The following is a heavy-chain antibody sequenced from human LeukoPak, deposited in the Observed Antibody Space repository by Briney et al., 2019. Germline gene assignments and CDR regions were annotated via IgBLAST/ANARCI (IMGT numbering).Heavy chain of an antibody. CDR3: ARMSYSSSWYVDFDY. V-gene: IGHV4-59*02. D-gene: IGHD6-13*01. CDR1: GGSVSTYY. CDR2: IYYSGST. Sequence: PSETLSLTCTVSGGSVSTYYWNWIRQPPGKGLEWIGYIYYSGSTNYNPSLKSRVTISVDTSKNQFSLKLSSVTAADTAVHYCARMSYSSSWYVDFDYWGQGTLVTVSS. J-gene: IGHJ4*02.